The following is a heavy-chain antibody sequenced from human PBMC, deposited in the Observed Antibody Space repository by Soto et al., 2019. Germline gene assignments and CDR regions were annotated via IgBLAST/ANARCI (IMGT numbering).Heavy chain of an antibody. CDR3: ARGSMNWFDP. CDR1: GGSISSGDYY. J-gene: IGHJ5*02. CDR2: IYYSGST. V-gene: IGHV4-30-4*01. Sequence: PSETLSLTCTVSGGSISSGDYYWSWIRQPPGKGLEWIGYIYYSGSTYYNPSLMSRVTISVDTSKNQFSLKLSSVTAAGTAVYYCARGSMNWFDPWGHGTLVTVSS.